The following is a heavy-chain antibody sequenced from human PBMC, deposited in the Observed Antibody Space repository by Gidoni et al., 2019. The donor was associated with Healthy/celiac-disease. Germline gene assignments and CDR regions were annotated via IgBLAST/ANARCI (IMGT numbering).Heavy chain of an antibody. CDR2: ISGSGGST. D-gene: IGHD4-17*01. J-gene: IGHJ4*02. V-gene: IGHV3-23*01. Sequence: EVQLLASGGGLVQPGGSLRLSCSASGFPFSSYAMSWFRQAPGKGLEWVSAISGSGGSTYYEDPVKGRFTISRDNSKNTRYLQMNSLRAEDTAVYYCARFTTVNPSPPTQFDYWGQGTLVTVSS. CDR1: GFPFSSYA. CDR3: ARFTTVNPSPPTQFDY.